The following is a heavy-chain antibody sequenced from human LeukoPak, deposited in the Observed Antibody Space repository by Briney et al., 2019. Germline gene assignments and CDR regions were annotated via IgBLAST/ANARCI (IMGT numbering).Heavy chain of an antibody. D-gene: IGHD2-2*01. CDR2: IYYSGST. V-gene: IGHV4-31*03. CDR3: ARGLIVVVPAAPKHYNWFDR. J-gene: IGHJ5*02. CDR1: GGSISSGGYY. Sequence: SQTLSLTCTVSGGSISSGGYYWSWLRQHPGKGLEWIGYIYYSGSTYYNPSLKSRVTISVDTSKNQFSLKLSSVTAADTAVYYCARGLIVVVPAAPKHYNWFDRWGQGTLVTVSS.